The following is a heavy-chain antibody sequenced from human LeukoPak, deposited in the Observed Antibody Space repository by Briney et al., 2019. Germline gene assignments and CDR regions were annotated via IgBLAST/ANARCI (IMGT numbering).Heavy chain of an antibody. Sequence: SETLSLTCAVYGGSFSGYYWSWIRQPPGKGLEWIGEINHSGSTNYNPSLKSRVTISVDTSKNQFSLKLSSVTAADTAVYYCARGRSSGYSSPFDYWGQGTLVTVSS. CDR3: ARGRSSGYSSPFDY. CDR2: INHSGST. D-gene: IGHD3-22*01. CDR1: GGSFSGYY. J-gene: IGHJ4*02. V-gene: IGHV4-34*01.